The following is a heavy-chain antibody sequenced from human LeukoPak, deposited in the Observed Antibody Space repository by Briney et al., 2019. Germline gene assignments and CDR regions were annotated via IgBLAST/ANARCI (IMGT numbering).Heavy chain of an antibody. D-gene: IGHD3-22*01. CDR1: GFTFSSYA. Sequence: PGGSLRLSCAASGFTFSSYAMSRVRQAPGKGLEWVSAISGSGGSTYYADSVKGRFTISRDNSKNTLYLQMNSLGAEDTAVYYCAKDTPSYDSSGYYYEPPFDYWGQGTLVTVSS. J-gene: IGHJ4*02. CDR3: AKDTPSYDSSGYYYEPPFDY. V-gene: IGHV3-23*01. CDR2: ISGSGGST.